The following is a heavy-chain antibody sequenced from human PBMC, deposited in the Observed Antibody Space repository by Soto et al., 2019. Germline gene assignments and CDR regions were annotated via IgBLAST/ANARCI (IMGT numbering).Heavy chain of an antibody. CDR2: ISGGGDTT. CDR3: AKGRGGSGSLTPRVDF. D-gene: IGHD3-10*01. J-gene: IGHJ4*02. CDR1: GFTFNNYA. V-gene: IGHV3-23*01. Sequence: EVQLLESGGGLVQPGGSLRLSCAASGFTFNNYAMTWVRQAPGKGLEWVSAISGGGDTTSYADSVKGRFTVSRDGSKKTLYLQMSSLRAEDTALYYCAKGRGGSGSLTPRVDFWGQGSLLTVSS.